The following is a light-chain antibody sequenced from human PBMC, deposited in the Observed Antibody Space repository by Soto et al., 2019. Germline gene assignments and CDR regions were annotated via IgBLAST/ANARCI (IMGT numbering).Light chain of an antibody. CDR1: TSNIGANT. Sequence: QSVLTQPPSASGPPGQRVTISCSGSTSNIGANTVNWYQHLPGTAPKLLLSSNSQRPSGVPDRFSGSKSGTSASLAISGLQSEDEADYYCAAWDDSLNGVVFGGGTKLTVL. CDR3: AAWDDSLNGVV. CDR2: SNS. J-gene: IGLJ2*01. V-gene: IGLV1-44*01.